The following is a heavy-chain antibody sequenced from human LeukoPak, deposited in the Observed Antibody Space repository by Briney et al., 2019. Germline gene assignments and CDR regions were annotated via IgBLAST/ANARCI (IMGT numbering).Heavy chain of an antibody. J-gene: IGHJ4*02. CDR1: GYSFTSYW. V-gene: IGHV5-51*01. CDR3: XXXXXXXXXGYYGYDY. Sequence: GESLKISCKGSGYSFTSYWIGWVRQMPGKGLEWMGIIYPGDSDTRYSPSFQGQVTISADKSISTAYLQWSSLKASDTAMYYCXXXXXXXXXGYYGYDYWGQGTLVTVSS. CDR2: IYPGDSDT. D-gene: IGHD3-3*01.